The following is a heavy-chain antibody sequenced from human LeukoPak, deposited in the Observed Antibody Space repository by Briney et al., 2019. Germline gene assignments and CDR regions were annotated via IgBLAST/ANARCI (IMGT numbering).Heavy chain of an antibody. V-gene: IGHV4-39*01. CDR1: GGSISSSSYY. CDR3: ARQWVPVAGSDAFDI. CDR2: IYYSGST. Sequence: SETLSLTCTVSGGSISSSSYYWGWIRQPPGKGLEWIGSIYYSGSTYYNPSLKSRVTISVDTSKNQFSLKLSSVTAADTAVYYCARQWVPVAGSDAFDIWGQGTMLTVSS. D-gene: IGHD6-19*01. J-gene: IGHJ3*02.